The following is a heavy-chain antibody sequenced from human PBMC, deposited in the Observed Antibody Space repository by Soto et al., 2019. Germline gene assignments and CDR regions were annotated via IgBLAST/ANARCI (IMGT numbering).Heavy chain of an antibody. J-gene: IGHJ5*01. CDR2: INPGNGNT. CDR3: ARGQGNSGYDPLDF. Sequence: ASVKVSCKASGYTFTTYTMHWVRQAPGQRLEWMGWINPGNGNTKYSQNFQGRVAIARDTSASTVFMDLSSLTSEDTALYYCARGQGNSGYDPLDFWG. V-gene: IGHV1-3*01. CDR1: GYTFTTYT. D-gene: IGHD5-12*01.